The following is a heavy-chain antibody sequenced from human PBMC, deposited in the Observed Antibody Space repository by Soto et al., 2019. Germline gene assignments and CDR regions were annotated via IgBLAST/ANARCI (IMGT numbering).Heavy chain of an antibody. CDR2: ISAYNGNT. V-gene: IGHV1-18*01. J-gene: IGHJ6*02. CDR3: ARAGEDIVVVVAVSYYYYGMDV. CDR1: GYTFTSYG. Sequence: AASVKVSCKASGYTFTSYGISWVRQAPGQGLEWMGWISAYNGNTNYAQKLQGRVTMTTDTSTSTAYMELRSLRSDDTAVYYCARAGEDIVVVVAVSYYYYGMDVWGQGTTVTVSS. D-gene: IGHD2-15*01.